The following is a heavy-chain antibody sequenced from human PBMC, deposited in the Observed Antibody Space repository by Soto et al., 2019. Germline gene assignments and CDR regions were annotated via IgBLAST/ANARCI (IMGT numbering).Heavy chain of an antibody. J-gene: IGHJ6*02. CDR1: GDTFSSSG. Sequence: ASAQNSSKAAGDTFSSSGISWGRQDTGQGLEWMGWISAYNGNTNYAKKLQGRVTMTTDTSPSTAYMELRSLGSDDTAVYYCARDSRETIVRGVIPSDYYCYDMDVWGQGTTVTVSS. V-gene: IGHV1-18*01. D-gene: IGHD3-10*01. CDR3: ARDSRETIVRGVIPSDYYCYDMDV. CDR2: ISAYNGNT.